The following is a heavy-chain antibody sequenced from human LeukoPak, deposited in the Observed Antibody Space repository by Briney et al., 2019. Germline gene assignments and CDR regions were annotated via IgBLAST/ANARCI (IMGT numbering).Heavy chain of an antibody. Sequence: PGGSLRLSCAASGFTFSRYWMSGVRQAPGKGLEWVANIKQDGSEKYYVDSVKGRFTISRDNAKNSLYLQMNSLRAEDTAVYYCARLRGYSYGYRDYWGQGTLVTVSS. V-gene: IGHV3-7*01. D-gene: IGHD5-18*01. J-gene: IGHJ4*02. CDR2: IKQDGSEK. CDR1: GFTFSRYW. CDR3: ARLRGYSYGYRDY.